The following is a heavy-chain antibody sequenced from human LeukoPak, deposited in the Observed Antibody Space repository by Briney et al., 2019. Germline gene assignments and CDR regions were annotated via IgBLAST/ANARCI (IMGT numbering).Heavy chain of an antibody. J-gene: IGHJ5*02. Sequence: KPSETLSLTCTVSGGSISSYYWSWIRQPPGKGLEWIGCIYYSGSTNYNPSLKSRVTISVDTSKNQFSLKLSSVTAADTAVYYCARWAVTSWFDPWGQGTLVTVSS. CDR1: GGSISSYY. CDR3: ARWAVTSWFDP. CDR2: IYYSGST. V-gene: IGHV4-59*01. D-gene: IGHD4-17*01.